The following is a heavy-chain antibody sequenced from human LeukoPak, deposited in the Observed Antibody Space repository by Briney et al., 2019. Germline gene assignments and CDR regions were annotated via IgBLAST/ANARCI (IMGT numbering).Heavy chain of an antibody. D-gene: IGHD4-11*01. CDR2: IYPGDSDT. Sequence: GESLKISCKGSGYSFTNYWIGWVRQMPGKGLEWMGIIYPGDSDTRYSPSFEGQITISADKSINTAYLQWSSLKASDTAMYYCARPDDFSNYRYWGQGTLVTVSS. V-gene: IGHV5-51*01. CDR1: GYSFTNYW. J-gene: IGHJ4*02. CDR3: ARPDDFSNYRY.